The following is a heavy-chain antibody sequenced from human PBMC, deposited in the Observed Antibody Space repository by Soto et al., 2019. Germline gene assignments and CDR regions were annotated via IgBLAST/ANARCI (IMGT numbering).Heavy chain of an antibody. V-gene: IGHV4-31*03. J-gene: IGHJ6*02. CDR1: GGSISSGGYY. Sequence: QVQLQESGPGLVKPSQTLSLTCTVSGGSISSGGYYWSWIRQHPGKGLEWIGYIYYSGSTYYNPSLNIRVTITVDTSRNQFSLKLSSVTVADTAVYYCAGEIRQKGHYGMDVWGQGTTVTV. CDR2: IYYSGST. CDR3: AGEIRQKGHYGMDV.